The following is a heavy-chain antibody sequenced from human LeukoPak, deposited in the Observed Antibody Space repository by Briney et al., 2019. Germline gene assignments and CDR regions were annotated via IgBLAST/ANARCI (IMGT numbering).Heavy chain of an antibody. CDR3: ARDIVVVVAATFPAEGWFDP. V-gene: IGHV1-18*01. Sequence: ASVKVSCKASGYTFTSYGISWVRQAPGQGLEWMGWISAYNGNTNYAQKLQGRVTMTTDTSTSTAYMELRSLRSDDTAVYYCARDIVVVVAATFPAEGWFDPWGQGTLVTVSS. CDR2: ISAYNGNT. J-gene: IGHJ5*02. D-gene: IGHD2-15*01. CDR1: GYTFTSYG.